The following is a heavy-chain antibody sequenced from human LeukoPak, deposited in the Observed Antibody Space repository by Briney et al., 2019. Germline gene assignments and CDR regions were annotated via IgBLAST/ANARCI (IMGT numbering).Heavy chain of an antibody. CDR1: GYTLTELS. CDR3: ATGWEAIPSPTRYYFDY. D-gene: IGHD1-26*01. J-gene: IGHJ4*02. CDR2: FDPVDGET. Sequence: ASVKVSCKVSGYTLTELSMHWVRQAPGKGLEWMGGFDPVDGETIYAQKFQGRVTMTEDTSTDTAYMELSSLRSEDTAVYYCATGWEAIPSPTRYYFDYWGQGTLVTVSS. V-gene: IGHV1-24*01.